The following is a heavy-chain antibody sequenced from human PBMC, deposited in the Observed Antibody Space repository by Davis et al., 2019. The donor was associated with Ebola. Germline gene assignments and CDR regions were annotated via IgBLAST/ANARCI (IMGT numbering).Heavy chain of an antibody. CDR3: ARGRWLQLVVDY. J-gene: IGHJ4*02. CDR1: GFTFSSYA. Sequence: GESLKISCAASGFTFSSYAMSWVRQAPGKGLEWVSAISSSGGSTYYADSVKGRFTISRDNAKNSLYLQMNSLRAEDTAVYYCARGRWLQLVVDYWGQGTLVTVSS. V-gene: IGHV3-23*01. D-gene: IGHD5-24*01. CDR2: ISSSGGST.